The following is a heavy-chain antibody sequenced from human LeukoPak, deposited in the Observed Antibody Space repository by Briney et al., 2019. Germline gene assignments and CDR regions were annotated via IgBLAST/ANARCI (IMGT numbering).Heavy chain of an antibody. V-gene: IGHV3-23*01. CDR3: AKAASAEVVVITTPFDY. J-gene: IGHJ4*02. CDR1: GFTFSNYD. Sequence: GGSLRLSCAASGFTFSNYDMYWVRRAPGKGLEWVSAVSGGGDTTYYADSVKGRFTISRDNSKTTLYLHMNSLRAEDTAVYYCAKAASAEVVVITTPFDYWGQGTLLTVSS. D-gene: IGHD3-22*01. CDR2: VSGGGDTT.